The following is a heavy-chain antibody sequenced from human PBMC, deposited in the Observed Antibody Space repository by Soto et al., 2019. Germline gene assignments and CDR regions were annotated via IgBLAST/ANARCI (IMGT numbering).Heavy chain of an antibody. Sequence: SETLSLTCTVSGSSINSSGYYWGWIRQPPGKGLEWIGSMFYGVSTYYNPSLKSRVTVSVDTSKNQFSLNLRSVTAADTAVYYCARLPSRHLVDYWGQXTLVTVS. CDR2: MFYGVST. V-gene: IGHV4-39*01. D-gene: IGHD3-3*02. CDR1: GSSINSSGYY. CDR3: ARLPSRHLVDY. J-gene: IGHJ4*02.